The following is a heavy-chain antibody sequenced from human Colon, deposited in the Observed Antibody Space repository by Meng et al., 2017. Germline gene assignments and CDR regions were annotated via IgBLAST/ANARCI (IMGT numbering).Heavy chain of an antibody. CDR3: AREVVVAGTRNWLDP. V-gene: IGHV4/OR15-8*01. J-gene: IGHJ5*02. Sequence: KRLVSLSLTRVVYGVSITCGDWWSWVPPTPGKGLQWIGETYQNGVPNYNPSLKNRVTISVDNSKIQFSLNMTSVTVGDTAVYYCAREVVVAGTRNWLDPWGQGILVTVSS. D-gene: IGHD6-19*01. CDR1: GVSITCGDW. CDR2: TYQNGVP.